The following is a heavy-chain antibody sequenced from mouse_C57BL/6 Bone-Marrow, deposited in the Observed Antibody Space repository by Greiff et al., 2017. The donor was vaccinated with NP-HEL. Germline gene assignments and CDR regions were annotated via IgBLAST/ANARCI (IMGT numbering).Heavy chain of an antibody. CDR3: ARDGGFAY. J-gene: IGHJ3*01. V-gene: IGHV5-12*01. Sequence: EVKLVESGGGLVQPGGSLKLSCAASGFTFSDYYMYWVRQTPEKRLEWVAYISNGGGSTYYPDTVKGRFPISRDNAKNTLYLQMSRLKSEDTAMYYCARDGGFAYWGQGTLVTVSA. CDR2: ISNGGGST. CDR1: GFTFSDYY.